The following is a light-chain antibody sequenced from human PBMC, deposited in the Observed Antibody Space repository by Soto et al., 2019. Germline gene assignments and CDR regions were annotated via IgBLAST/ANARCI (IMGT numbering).Light chain of an antibody. CDR1: SSDVGGYNY. V-gene: IGLV2-8*01. Sequence: QSALTQPPSASGSPGQSVTISCTGTSSDVGGYNYVSWFQHHPGRAPRLVIYEVIKRPSGVPDRFSGSKSGNTASLTVSGLQADDEADYYCNSYGGNNNWVFGGGTKVTVL. J-gene: IGLJ3*02. CDR2: EVI. CDR3: NSYGGNNNWV.